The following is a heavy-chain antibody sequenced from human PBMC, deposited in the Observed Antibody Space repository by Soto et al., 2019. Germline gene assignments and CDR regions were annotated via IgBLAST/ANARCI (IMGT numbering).Heavy chain of an antibody. CDR2: ISAYTGDT. Sequence: ASVKVSCKASGYTFTSFGITWVRQAPGQGLEWMGWISAYTGDTNYAQKLQGRVTMATDTSTSTAYMELRSLRSDDTAVYYCARDMRYYDGSGFVEYWGQGTPVTVSS. CDR3: ARDMRYYDGSGFVEY. D-gene: IGHD3-22*01. CDR1: GYTFTSFG. J-gene: IGHJ4*02. V-gene: IGHV1-18*01.